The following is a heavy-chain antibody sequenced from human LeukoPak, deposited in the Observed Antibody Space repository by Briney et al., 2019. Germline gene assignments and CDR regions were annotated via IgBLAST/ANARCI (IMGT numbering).Heavy chain of an antibody. V-gene: IGHV3-7*01. J-gene: IGHJ4*02. CDR1: GFTFCTYW. CDR2: IKEDESEK. D-gene: IGHD3-22*01. Sequence: GGSLRLSCEASGFTFCTYWMSWVRQATGKGLEWVANIKEDESEKYYVDSVKGRFTISRDNAKNSLYLQMNSLILEDTAVYYCARDQPYYYDTSSYYYFFDYWGQGTLVTVSS. CDR3: ARDQPYYYDTSSYYYFFDY.